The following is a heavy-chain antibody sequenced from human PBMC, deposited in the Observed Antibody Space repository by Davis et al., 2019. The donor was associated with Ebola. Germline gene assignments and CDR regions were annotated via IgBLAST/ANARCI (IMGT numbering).Heavy chain of an antibody. D-gene: IGHD6-19*01. CDR3: ARVLLAVAGTVDH. Sequence: SETLSLTCAVSGGSISSSNWWSWVRQPPGKGLEWIGEIYHSGSTNYNPSLKSRVTISVDKSKNQFSLKLSSVTAADTAVYYCARVLLAVAGTVDHWGQGTLVTVSS. CDR1: GGSISSSNW. CDR2: IYHSGST. J-gene: IGHJ4*02. V-gene: IGHV4-4*02.